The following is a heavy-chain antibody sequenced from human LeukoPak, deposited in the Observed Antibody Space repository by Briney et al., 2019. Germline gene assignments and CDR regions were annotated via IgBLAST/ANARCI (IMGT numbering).Heavy chain of an antibody. Sequence: GGSLRLSCAASGFTFSSYSMNWVRQAPGKGLGWVSSISSSSSYIYYADSVKGRFTISRDNAKNSLYLQMNSLRAEDTAVYYCARGSGQDTAMVTIRYYFDYWGQGTLVTVSS. D-gene: IGHD5-18*01. CDR3: ARGSGQDTAMVTIRYYFDY. CDR1: GFTFSSYS. J-gene: IGHJ4*02. V-gene: IGHV3-21*01. CDR2: ISSSSSYI.